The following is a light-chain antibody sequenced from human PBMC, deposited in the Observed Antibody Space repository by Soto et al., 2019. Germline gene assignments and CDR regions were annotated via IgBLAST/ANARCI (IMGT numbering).Light chain of an antibody. CDR1: QSVSSSY. J-gene: IGKJ2*01. CDR2: GAS. CDR3: QQYGSSPYT. V-gene: IGKV3-20*01. Sequence: EILLTQSPGTLSLSPGERATLSCRASQSVSSSYLAWYQQKPGQAPRLLIYGASSRATGIPDRFSGSWSVTDFTLTINRLEPEDFAVYYCQQYGSSPYTFGQGTKLEIK.